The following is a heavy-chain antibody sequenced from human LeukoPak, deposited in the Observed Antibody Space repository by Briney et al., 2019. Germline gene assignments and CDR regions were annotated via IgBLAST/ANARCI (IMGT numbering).Heavy chain of an antibody. V-gene: IGHV1-18*01. CDR3: VGYCSSTSCQHYLDY. Sequence: ASVKVSCKASGYTFTSYGISWVRQAPGRGLEWMGWISAYNGNTNYAQKLQGRVTMTTDTSTSTAYMELSRLRSDDTAVYYCVGYCSSTSCQHYLDYWGQGTLVTVSS. CDR1: GYTFTSYG. CDR2: ISAYNGNT. D-gene: IGHD2-2*01. J-gene: IGHJ4*02.